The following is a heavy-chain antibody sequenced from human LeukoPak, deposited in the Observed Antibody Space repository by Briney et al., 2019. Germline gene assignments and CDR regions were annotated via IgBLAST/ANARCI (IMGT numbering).Heavy chain of an antibody. J-gene: IGHJ4*02. Sequence: ASVKVSCKASGGTFSSYAISWVRQAPGQGLEWMGGIIPIFGTANYAQKFQGRVTITADESTSTAYMELSRLRSDDTAVYYCARAQPNYGDYVNWGQGTLVTVSS. V-gene: IGHV1-69*13. CDR2: IIPIFGTA. CDR1: GGTFSSYA. CDR3: ARAQPNYGDYVN. D-gene: IGHD4-17*01.